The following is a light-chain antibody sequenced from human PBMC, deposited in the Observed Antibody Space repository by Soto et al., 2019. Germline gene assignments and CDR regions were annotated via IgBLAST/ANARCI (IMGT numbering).Light chain of an antibody. CDR2: GVD. CDR1: SNDVGAYNY. CDR3: CSFAGTSSIL. Sequence: QSALTQPASVSGSPGQSITISCTGTSNDVGAYNYVSWYQLHPGRAPLLIIYGVDQRPSGISSRFSASKSGDTASLTISGLQAEDEADYYCCSFAGTSSILFGGGTKLTVL. V-gene: IGLV2-14*01. J-gene: IGLJ2*01.